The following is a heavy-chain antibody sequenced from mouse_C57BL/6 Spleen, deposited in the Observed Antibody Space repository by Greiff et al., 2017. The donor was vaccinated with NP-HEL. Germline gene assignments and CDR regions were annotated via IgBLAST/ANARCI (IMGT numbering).Heavy chain of an antibody. J-gene: IGHJ2*01. CDR3: ARYDYDGDY. CDR1: GYSFTGYY. CDR2: INPSTGGT. D-gene: IGHD2-4*01. Sequence: VQLQQSGPELVKPGASVKISCKASGYSFTGYYMNWVKQSPDKSLEWIGEINPSTGGTTYNQKFKAKATMTVDKSSSTAYMQLKSLTSEDSAVYNCARYDYDGDYWGQGTTLTVSS. V-gene: IGHV1-42*01.